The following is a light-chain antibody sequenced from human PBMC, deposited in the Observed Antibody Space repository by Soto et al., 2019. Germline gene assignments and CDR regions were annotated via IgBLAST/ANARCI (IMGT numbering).Light chain of an antibody. V-gene: IGLV1-44*01. J-gene: IGLJ2*01. Sequence: QLVLTQLPSASGTPQQRVTISCSGSSSNIGSNTVNWHQQLPGTAPKRLIYSNNQRPSGVPDRFSGSKSGTSASLAISGLQSEDEADYYCAAWDDSLNGPVFGGGTKLTVL. CDR2: SNN. CDR1: SSNIGSNT. CDR3: AAWDDSLNGPV.